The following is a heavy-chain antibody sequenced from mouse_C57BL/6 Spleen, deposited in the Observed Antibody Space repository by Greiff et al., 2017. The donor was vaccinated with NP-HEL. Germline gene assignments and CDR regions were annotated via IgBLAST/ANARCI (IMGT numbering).Heavy chain of an antibody. V-gene: IGHV5-17*01. CDR2: ISSGSSTI. CDR1: GFTFSDYG. Sequence: EVHLVESGGGLVKPGGSLKLSCAASGFTFSDYGMHWVRQAPEKGLEWVAYISSGSSTIYYADTVKGRFTISRDNAKNTLFLQMTSLRSEDTAMYYCARRATVVATRGMDYWGQGTSVTVSS. D-gene: IGHD1-1*01. CDR3: ARRATVVATRGMDY. J-gene: IGHJ4*01.